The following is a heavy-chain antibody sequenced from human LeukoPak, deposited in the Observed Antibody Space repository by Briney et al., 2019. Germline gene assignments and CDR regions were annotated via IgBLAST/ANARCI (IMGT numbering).Heavy chain of an antibody. CDR3: ASLWFGESPPFDY. D-gene: IGHD3-10*01. CDR2: ISGSSSTI. CDR1: GFTFSSYS. Sequence: GGSLRLSCAASGFTFSSYSMNWVRQAPGKGLEWVSYISGSSSTIYYADSVKGRFTISRDNAKNSLYLQMNSLRAEDTAVYYCASLWFGESPPFDYWGQGTLVTVSS. V-gene: IGHV3-48*04. J-gene: IGHJ4*02.